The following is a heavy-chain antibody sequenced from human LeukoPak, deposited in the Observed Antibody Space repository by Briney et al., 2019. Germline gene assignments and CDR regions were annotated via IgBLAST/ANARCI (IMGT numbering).Heavy chain of an antibody. D-gene: IGHD3-22*01. CDR2: INRDGSST. J-gene: IGHJ4*02. CDR1: GFTFSSYW. Sequence: GGSLRLSCAASGFTFSSYWMHGVRQVPGKGLVWVSRINRDGSSTTYADSVKGRFTISRDNAKNTLYLQMNSLRAEDTAVYYCARDRAFSYDSSGYFPIDYWGQGTLVTVSS. CDR3: ARDRAFSYDSSGYFPIDY. V-gene: IGHV3-74*01.